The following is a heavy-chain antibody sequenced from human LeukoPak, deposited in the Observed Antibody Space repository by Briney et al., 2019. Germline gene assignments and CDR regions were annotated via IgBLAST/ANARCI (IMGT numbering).Heavy chain of an antibody. J-gene: IGHJ3*02. CDR1: GFTFSSYA. CDR2: ISSSSSYI. CDR3: ARETAYCGGDCYPNLNAFDI. Sequence: PGGSLRLSCAASGFTFSSYAMSWVRQAPGKGLEWVSSISSSSSYIYYADSVKGRFTISRDNAKNSLYLQMNSLRAEDTAVYYCARETAYCGGDCYPNLNAFDIRGQGTMVTVSS. V-gene: IGHV3-21*01. D-gene: IGHD2-21*01.